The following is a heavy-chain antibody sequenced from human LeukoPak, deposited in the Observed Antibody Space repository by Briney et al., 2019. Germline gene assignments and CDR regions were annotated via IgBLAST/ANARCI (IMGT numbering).Heavy chain of an antibody. CDR2: IYYSGST. D-gene: IGHD4-11*01. V-gene: IGHV4-59*01. CDR1: GDSISSDY. CDR3: ARATYSNYVYYFDY. J-gene: IGHJ4*02. Sequence: SETLSLTCTVSGDSISSDYWSWVRQPPGKGLEWFWYIYYSGSTNYNPSLKSRGTISIDTSKNQFSLKLSSVTAADTAVYYCARATYSNYVYYFDYWGQGTLVTVSS.